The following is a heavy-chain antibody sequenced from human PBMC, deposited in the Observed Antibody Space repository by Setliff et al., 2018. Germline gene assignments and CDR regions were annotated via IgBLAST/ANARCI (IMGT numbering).Heavy chain of an antibody. CDR3: ARVFPMVGATERRAFDI. CDR1: GGSISSHY. CDR2: IHYSGSI. Sequence: PSETLSLTCTVSGGSISSHYWSWIRQPPGKGLEWIGYIHYSGSINYNPSLKSRVTISVDTSKNQFSLKLNSVTAADTAVYYCARVFPMVGATERRAFDIWGQGTVVTVSS. D-gene: IGHD1-26*01. V-gene: IGHV4-59*08. J-gene: IGHJ3*02.